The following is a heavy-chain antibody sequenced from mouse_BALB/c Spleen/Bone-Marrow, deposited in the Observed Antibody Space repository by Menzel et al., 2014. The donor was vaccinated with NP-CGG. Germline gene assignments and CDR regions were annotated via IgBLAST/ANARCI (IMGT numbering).Heavy chain of an antibody. CDR1: GYAFTSYH. CDR3: VREYYGSGFAD. V-gene: IGHV1S135*01. CDR2: IDPYNVGT. D-gene: IGHD1-1*01. J-gene: IGHJ3*01. Sequence: QLQETGPELVEPEGSVNVSCKASGYAFTSYHLYWAKHSHGRRLAWVGYIDPYNVGTSYNQKFKGKATVTVYKSSSTAYMHLNSLTSEDSSFYYCVREYYGSGFADWCHGTLVTVSA.